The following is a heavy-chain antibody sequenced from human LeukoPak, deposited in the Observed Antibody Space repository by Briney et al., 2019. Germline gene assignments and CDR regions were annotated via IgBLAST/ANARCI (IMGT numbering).Heavy chain of an antibody. CDR1: GFAFNTYC. Sequence: GGSLRLSCAASGFAFNTYCMNWIRQATGEGREWVANLNEDGSGKSYVDSVVGRFTISRDNANNSLSLQMNSLRAEDTAVYFCVREYFYNSSGYRDLRYWGQGTLVTVSS. J-gene: IGHJ4*02. D-gene: IGHD3-22*01. V-gene: IGHV3-7*01. CDR2: LNEDGSGK. CDR3: VREYFYNSSGYRDLRY.